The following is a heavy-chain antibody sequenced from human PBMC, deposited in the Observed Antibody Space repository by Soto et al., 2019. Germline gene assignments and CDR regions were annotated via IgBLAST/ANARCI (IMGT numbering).Heavy chain of an antibody. CDR3: ASIPGGPPLRYFDY. J-gene: IGHJ4*02. CDR1: GFTFSSHS. D-gene: IGHD3-10*01. V-gene: IGHV3-21*01. CDR2: ISSSGSYI. Sequence: PGGSLRLSCVASGFTFSSHSMNWVRQAPGKGLEWVSSISSSGSYIYYADSLKGRFAISRDNAKNSLYLQMNSLRAEDTAVYYCASIPGGPPLRYFDYWGQGTLVTVSS.